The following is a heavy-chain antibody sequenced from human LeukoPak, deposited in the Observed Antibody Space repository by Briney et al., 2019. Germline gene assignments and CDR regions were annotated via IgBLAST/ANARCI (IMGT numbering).Heavy chain of an antibody. CDR3: ARGRNSFGIASSSWSHDVSDI. J-gene: IGHJ3*02. Sequence: GGSLRLSCAASGFTVSNNYMSWVRQAPGKGLEWLSVIYSDGSTYYVGSVKGRFTISRDNSKNTLYLQMNSLRVEDTAVYYCARGRNSFGIASSSWSHDVSDIWGQGAMVTVSS. D-gene: IGHD6-13*01. CDR2: IYSDGST. V-gene: IGHV3-53*01. CDR1: GFTVSNNY.